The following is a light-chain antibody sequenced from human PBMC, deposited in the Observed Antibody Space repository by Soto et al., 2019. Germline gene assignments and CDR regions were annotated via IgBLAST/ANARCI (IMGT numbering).Light chain of an antibody. CDR3: SSYITSNTLV. V-gene: IGLV2-14*01. CDR2: DVT. Sequence: QSVLTQPASVSGSPGQSITISCTGASSDIGDYNFVSWYQQHPGKAPKLIIYDVTDRPSGVSNRFSGSRSGNTASLIISGLQAEDEAEYHCSSYITSNTLVFGTGTKLTVL. CDR1: SSDIGDYNF. J-gene: IGLJ1*01.